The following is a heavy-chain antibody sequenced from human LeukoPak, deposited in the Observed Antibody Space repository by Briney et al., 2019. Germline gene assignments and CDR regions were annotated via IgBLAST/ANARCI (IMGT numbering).Heavy chain of an antibody. Sequence: SETLSLTCTVSGGSISSSSYYWGWIRQPPGKGLEWIGSIYYSGSTYYNPSLKSRVTISVDTSKNQFSLKLSSVTAADTAVYYCARGLYSSGWYFDCWGQGTLVTVSS. V-gene: IGHV4-39*07. D-gene: IGHD6-19*01. CDR1: GGSISSSSYY. CDR2: IYYSGST. J-gene: IGHJ4*02. CDR3: ARGLYSSGWYFDC.